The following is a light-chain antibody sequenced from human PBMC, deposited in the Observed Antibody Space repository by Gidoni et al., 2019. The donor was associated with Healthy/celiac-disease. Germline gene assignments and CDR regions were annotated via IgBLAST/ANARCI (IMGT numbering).Light chain of an antibody. CDR2: AAS. CDR1: QGISSY. V-gene: IGKV1-9*01. J-gene: IGKJ5*01. Sequence: DIKLTQSPSFLSASVGDRVPITCRASQGISSYLAWYQQKPGKAPKLLIYAASTLQSGVPSRFSGSGSGTEFTLTISSLQPEDFATYYCQQLNSYLSFGQGTRLEIK. CDR3: QQLNSYLS.